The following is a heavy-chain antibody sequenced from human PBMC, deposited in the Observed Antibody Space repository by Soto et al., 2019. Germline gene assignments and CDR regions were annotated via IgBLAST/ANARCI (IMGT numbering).Heavy chain of an antibody. J-gene: IGHJ4*02. CDR3: ARSFGVAAAGPFDY. Sequence: SETLSLTCAVSSGSIDNVYWWSWVRQSPGKGLEWIGETSHDGVTNYNPSLEGRVTISVDTSKNQFSLKLSSVTAADTAVYYCARSFGVAAAGPFDYWGQGTLVT. V-gene: IGHV4-4*02. D-gene: IGHD6-13*01. CDR1: SGSIDNVYW. CDR2: TSHDGVT.